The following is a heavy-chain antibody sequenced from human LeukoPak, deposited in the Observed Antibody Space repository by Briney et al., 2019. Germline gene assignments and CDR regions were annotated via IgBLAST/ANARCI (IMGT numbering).Heavy chain of an antibody. CDR3: ARAGGSTVSHSDY. Sequence: GGSLRLSCAASVFTFCSYWMNWARQAPWKGLEWVASINHNGNVNYYVDSVKGRFTISRDNAKNSLYLQMSNLRAEDTAVYYCARAGGSTVSHSDYWGQGTLVTVSS. V-gene: IGHV3-7*03. CDR1: VFTFCSYW. D-gene: IGHD4-17*01. CDR2: INHNGNVN. J-gene: IGHJ4*02.